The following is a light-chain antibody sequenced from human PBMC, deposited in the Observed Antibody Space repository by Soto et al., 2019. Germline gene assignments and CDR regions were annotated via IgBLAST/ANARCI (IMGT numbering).Light chain of an antibody. J-gene: IGLJ1*01. Sequence: QSVLTQPRSVSGSPGQSVTISCTGTSSDVGGYNYVSWCQQHPGKAPKLMIYDVSKRPSGVPDRFSGSKSGNTASLTISGLQAEDEADYYCCSYAGSDVFGTGTKVTVL. V-gene: IGLV2-11*01. CDR2: DVS. CDR3: CSYAGSDV. CDR1: SSDVGGYNY.